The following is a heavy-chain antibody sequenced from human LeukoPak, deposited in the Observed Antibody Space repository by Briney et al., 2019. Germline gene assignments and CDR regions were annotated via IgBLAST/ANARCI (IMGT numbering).Heavy chain of an antibody. CDR2: ISVSGGNT. CDR1: GFSFSSYA. Sequence: QPGGSLRLSCAASGFSFSSYAMNWVRQVPGKGLEWVSAISVSGGNTYYADSVKGRFTISRDNSKNTLYLQMNSLRAEDTAIYYCAKDMIVLGFASDFDYWGQGTLVTVSS. J-gene: IGHJ4*02. CDR3: AKDMIVLGFASDFDY. D-gene: IGHD3-22*01. V-gene: IGHV3-23*01.